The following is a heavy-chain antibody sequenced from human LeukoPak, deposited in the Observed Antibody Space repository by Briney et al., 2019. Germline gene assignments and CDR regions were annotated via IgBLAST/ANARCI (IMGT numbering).Heavy chain of an antibody. Sequence: GGSLRLSCAASGFTFSSYGMHWVRQAPGKGLEWVAVISYDGSNKYCADSVKGRFTISRDNSKNTLYLQMNSLRAEDTAVYYCAKGVAGTPYYYYGMDVWGQGTTVTVSS. V-gene: IGHV3-30*18. CDR3: AKGVAGTPYYYYGMDV. CDR1: GFTFSSYG. CDR2: ISYDGSNK. D-gene: IGHD6-19*01. J-gene: IGHJ6*02.